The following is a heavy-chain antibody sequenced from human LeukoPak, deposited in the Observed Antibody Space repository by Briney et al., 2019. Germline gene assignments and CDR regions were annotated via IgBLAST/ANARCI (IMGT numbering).Heavy chain of an antibody. CDR1: GFTFSSYG. CDR3: AKDRSSTWAVDY. Sequence: GRSLRLSCAASGFTFSSYGMHWVRQAPGKGLEGVAFISSDRNNEYYADSVKGRFTISRDNSKNTLYLQMNSLRAEDTAVYYCAKDRSSTWAVDYWGQGTLVTVSS. D-gene: IGHD6-13*01. CDR2: ISSDRNNE. J-gene: IGHJ4*02. V-gene: IGHV3-30*18.